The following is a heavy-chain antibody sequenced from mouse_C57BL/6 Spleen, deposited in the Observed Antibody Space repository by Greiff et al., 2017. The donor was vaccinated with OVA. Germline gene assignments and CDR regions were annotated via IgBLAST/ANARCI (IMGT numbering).Heavy chain of an antibody. V-gene: IGHV1-80*01. CDR2: IYPGDGDT. Sequence: QVQLQQSGAELVKPGASVKISCKASGYAFSSYWMNWVKQRPGKGLEWIGQIYPGDGDTNYNGKFKGKATLTAAKSSSTAYMQLSSLTSEDSAVYFCARPYDYDWAWFAYWGKGTLVTVSA. CDR1: GYAFSSYW. D-gene: IGHD2-4*01. J-gene: IGHJ3*01. CDR3: ARPYDYDWAWFAY.